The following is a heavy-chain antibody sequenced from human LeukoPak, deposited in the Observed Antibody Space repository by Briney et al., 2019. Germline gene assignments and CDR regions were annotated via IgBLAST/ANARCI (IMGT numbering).Heavy chain of an antibody. J-gene: IGHJ4*02. CDR3: ARITGSGHHDY. CDR2: IGTAGDT. CDR1: GFTFSSYD. Sequence: PGGSLRLSCAASGFTFSSYDMHWVRQATGKGLEWVSAIGTAGDTYYPGSVKGRFTISRENAKNSLYLQMNSLRDEDTAVYYCARITGSGHHDYWGQGTLVTVSS. D-gene: IGHD6-19*01. V-gene: IGHV3-13*01.